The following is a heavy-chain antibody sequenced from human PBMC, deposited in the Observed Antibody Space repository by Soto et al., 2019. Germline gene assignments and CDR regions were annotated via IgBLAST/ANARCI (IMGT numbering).Heavy chain of an antibody. Sequence: QITLKESGPTLVKPTQTLTLTCTFSGFSLSTSGVGVGWIRQPPGKALEWLALIYWNDDKRYSPSLKSSLTISKDASKNQVVLTMTDTDTVVTVTYYCAHSKGFSGYCSGGRCYLDSWGQGTLITVSS. J-gene: IGHJ4*02. CDR2: IYWNDDK. CDR1: GFSLSTSGVG. D-gene: IGHD2-15*01. CDR3: AHSKGFSGYCSGGRCYLDS. V-gene: IGHV2-5*01.